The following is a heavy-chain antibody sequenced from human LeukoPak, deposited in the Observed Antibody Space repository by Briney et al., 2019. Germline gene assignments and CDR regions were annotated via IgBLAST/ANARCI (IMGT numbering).Heavy chain of an antibody. CDR1: GYTFVGYY. J-gene: IGHJ4*02. D-gene: IGHD2-15*01. Sequence: SVKVSCRASGYTFVGYYIHWVRQAPGKGLEWMGWIDPNSGGTNYAQKFQGRVTMTRDTSITTAYMELSRLRFDDTAIYYCARSTPELRWGQGTLVTVSS. V-gene: IGHV1-2*02. CDR2: IDPNSGGT. CDR3: ARSTPELR.